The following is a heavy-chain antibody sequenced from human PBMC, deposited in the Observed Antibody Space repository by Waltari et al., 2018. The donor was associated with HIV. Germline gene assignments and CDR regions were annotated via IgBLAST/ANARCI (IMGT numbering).Heavy chain of an antibody. Sequence: QVQLQESGPGLVKPSQTLSLTCTVSGGSISSGSYYWSWIRQPAGKGLEWIGSIYTSGSTNYNPSLKSRVTISVDTSKNQFSLKLSSVTAADTAVYYCASSNDSSGYWGPGGMDVWGQGTTVTVSS. V-gene: IGHV4-61*02. CDR2: IYTSGST. D-gene: IGHD3-22*01. CDR3: ASSNDSSGYWGPGGMDV. CDR1: GGSISSGSYY. J-gene: IGHJ6*02.